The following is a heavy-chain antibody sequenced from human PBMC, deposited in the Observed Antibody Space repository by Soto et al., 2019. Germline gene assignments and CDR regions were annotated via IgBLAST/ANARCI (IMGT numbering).Heavy chain of an antibody. V-gene: IGHV3-30*18. CDR1: GFTFSSYG. CDR3: AKVPLSLAVAAPFDY. Sequence: QVQLVESGGGVVQPGRSLRLSCAASGFTFSSYGMHWVRQAPGKGLEWVAVISYDGSNKYYADSVKGRFTISRDNSKNTLYLQMNSLRAEDTAVYYCAKVPLSLAVAAPFDYWGQGTLVTVSS. CDR2: ISYDGSNK. J-gene: IGHJ4*02. D-gene: IGHD6-19*01.